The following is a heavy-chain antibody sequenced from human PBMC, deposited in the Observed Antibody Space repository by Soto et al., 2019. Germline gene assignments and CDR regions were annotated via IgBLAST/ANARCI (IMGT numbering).Heavy chain of an antibody. CDR1: GFTFSSYS. Sequence: EVQLVESGGGLVKPGGSLRLSCAASGFTFSSYSMNWVRQAPGKGLEWVSSISSSSSYIYYADSVKGRFTISRDNAKNSLYLQMNSLRAEDTAVYYCARDLYSSAARYFDYWGQGTLVTVSS. D-gene: IGHD6-25*01. J-gene: IGHJ4*02. CDR2: ISSSSSYI. CDR3: ARDLYSSAARYFDY. V-gene: IGHV3-21*01.